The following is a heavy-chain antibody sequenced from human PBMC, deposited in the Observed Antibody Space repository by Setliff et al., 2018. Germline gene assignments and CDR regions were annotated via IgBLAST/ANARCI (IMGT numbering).Heavy chain of an antibody. J-gene: IGHJ5*02. CDR2: ISAYSGDT. CDR1: GYTFRSYG. V-gene: IGHV1-18*01. D-gene: IGHD2-15*01. Sequence: GASVKVSCKTSGYTFRSYGVSWVRQAPGQGLEWMRWISAYSGDTIYAQNYQGRVTMTTDTSTSTAYMELRSLRSDDTAVYYCAKDRVEVVVAAPQARFDPWGQGTLVTVSS. CDR3: AKDRVEVVVAAPQARFDP.